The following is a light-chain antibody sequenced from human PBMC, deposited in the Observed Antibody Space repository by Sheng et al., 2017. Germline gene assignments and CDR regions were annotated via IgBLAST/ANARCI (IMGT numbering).Light chain of an antibody. CDR2: DAS. Sequence: AIQLTQSPSSLSASVGDRVTITCRASQGISSALAWYQQKPGKAPKVLIYDASTLESGVPSRFSGSGSGTDFSLTISSLQPEDFATYYCQQFNSYSYTFGQGTKLEI. CDR3: QQFNSYSYT. V-gene: IGKV1-13*02. CDR1: QGISSA. J-gene: IGKJ2*01.